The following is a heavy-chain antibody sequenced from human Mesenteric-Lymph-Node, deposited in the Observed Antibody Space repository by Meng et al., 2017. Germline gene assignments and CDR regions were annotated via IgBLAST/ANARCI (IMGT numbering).Heavy chain of an antibody. D-gene: IGHD4-17*01. CDR1: GYTFTGYY. J-gene: IGHJ4*02. CDR3: ATVTFRGGIDY. Sequence: SVKVSCKASGYTFTGYYIHWVRQAPGQGLEWMGGIIPIFGTANYAQKFQGRVTITADKSTSTAYMELSSLRSEDTAVYYCATVTFRGGIDYWGQGTLVTVSS. CDR2: IIPIFGTA. V-gene: IGHV1-69*06.